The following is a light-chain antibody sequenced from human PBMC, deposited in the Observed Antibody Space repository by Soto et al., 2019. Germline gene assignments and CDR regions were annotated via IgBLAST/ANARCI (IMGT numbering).Light chain of an antibody. J-gene: IGKJ2*01. Sequence: EIVLTQSPGTLSLSPGERATLSCRASQSVSSSYLAWYQQKPGQAPRLLIYGASSRATGFPDRFSGSGSGTDFTLTINRLEPEDFAVYYCQQYGSSGYTFGQGTKLEIK. CDR1: QSVSSSY. CDR2: GAS. V-gene: IGKV3-20*01. CDR3: QQYGSSGYT.